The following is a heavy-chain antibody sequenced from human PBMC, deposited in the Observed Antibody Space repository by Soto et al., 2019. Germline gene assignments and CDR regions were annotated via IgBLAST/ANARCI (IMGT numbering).Heavy chain of an antibody. CDR3: ARRLGAITGDY. CDR2: IDPSDSYI. Sequence: GESLKISCKGSGYSLTGYWINWVRQMPGKGLEWMGRIDPSDSYINYSPSFQGHVTISADKSISTAYLQWSSLKASDTAIYYCARRLGAITGDYWGPGTLVTVSS. V-gene: IGHV5-10-1*01. D-gene: IGHD3-16*01. J-gene: IGHJ4*02. CDR1: GYSLTGYW.